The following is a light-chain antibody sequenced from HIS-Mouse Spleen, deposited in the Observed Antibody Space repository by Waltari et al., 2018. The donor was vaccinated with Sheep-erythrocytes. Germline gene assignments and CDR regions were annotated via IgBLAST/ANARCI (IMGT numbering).Light chain of an antibody. J-gene: IGKJ4*01. V-gene: IGKV4-1*01. CDR3: QQYYSTPLT. Sequence: DIVMTQSPDSLAVSLGERATINCKSSQRVLYSSNNKNYLAWYQQKPVQPPKLLIYWAATRESGVPDRFSGSWSVTDFTLTISSLQAEDVAVYYCQQYYSTPLTFGGGTKVEIK. CDR2: WAA. CDR1: QRVLYSSNNKNY.